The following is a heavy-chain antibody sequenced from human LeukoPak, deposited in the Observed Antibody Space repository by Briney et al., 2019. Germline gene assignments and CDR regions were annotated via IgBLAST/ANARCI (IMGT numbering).Heavy chain of an antibody. CDR1: GGSISSYY. CDR3: ARHADCSGGSCYSGSEYLRH. Sequence: SETLSLTCTVSGGSISSYYWSWIRQPPGKGLEWIGYIYYSGSTNFNPSLKSRVTISVDTSKNQFSLKLSSVTAADTAVYYCARHADCSGGSCYSGSEYLRHWGQGTLVTVSS. CDR2: IYYSGST. V-gene: IGHV4-59*08. J-gene: IGHJ1*01. D-gene: IGHD2-15*01.